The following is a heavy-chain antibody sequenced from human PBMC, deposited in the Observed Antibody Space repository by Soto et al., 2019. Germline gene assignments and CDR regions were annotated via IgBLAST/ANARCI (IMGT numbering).Heavy chain of an antibody. D-gene: IGHD2-2*01. CDR3: ASARGYCSSTSCPPYHYYYGMDA. Sequence: ASVNVSCKASGYTFTSYYMHWVRQAPGQGLEWMGIINPSGGSTSYAQKFQGRVTMTRDTSTSTVYMELSRLRSEDTAVYYCASARGYCSSTSCPPYHYYYGMDAWGQGTTVTVSS. CDR2: INPSGGST. V-gene: IGHV1-46*01. CDR1: GYTFTSYY. J-gene: IGHJ6*02.